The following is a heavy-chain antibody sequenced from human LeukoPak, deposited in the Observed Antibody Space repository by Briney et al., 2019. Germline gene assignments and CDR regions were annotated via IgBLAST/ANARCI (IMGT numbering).Heavy chain of an antibody. CDR2: INPNSGGT. J-gene: IGHJ4*02. V-gene: IGHV1-2*02. D-gene: IGHD2-8*01. CDR3: ARSKVSDY. CDR1: GYTFTEDY. Sequence: ASVKVSCKASGYTFTEDYINWVRQVPGQGLEWMGWINPNSGGTNYAQKFQGRVTMTRDTSINTAYMELSSLRSDDTAVYCCARSKVSDYWGQGTLVIVPS.